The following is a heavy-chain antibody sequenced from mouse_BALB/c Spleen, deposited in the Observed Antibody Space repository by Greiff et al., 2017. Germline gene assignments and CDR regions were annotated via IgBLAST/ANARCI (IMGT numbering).Heavy chain of an antibody. D-gene: IGHD1-2*01. CDR3: ARESYYGYVLYYAMDY. CDR2: IWSGGST. Sequence: VQGVESGPGLVQPSQSLSITCTVSGFSLTSYGVHWVRQSPGKGLEWLGVIWSGGSTDYNAAFISRLSISKDNSKSQVFFKMNSLQANDTAIYYCARESYYGYVLYYAMDYWGQGTSVTVSS. CDR1: GFSLTSYG. V-gene: IGHV2-2*02. J-gene: IGHJ4*01.